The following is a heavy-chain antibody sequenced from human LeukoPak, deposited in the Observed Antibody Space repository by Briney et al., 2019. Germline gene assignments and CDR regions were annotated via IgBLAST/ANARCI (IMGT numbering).Heavy chain of an antibody. CDR2: ISGSGGST. D-gene: IGHD5-12*01. CDR1: GDSFSSYT. CDR3: AKDRGYSGYIEFDY. V-gene: IGHV3-23*01. J-gene: IGHJ4*02. Sequence: GSLRLSCAASGDSFSSYTTSWVCQAPRKGLGWVSPISGSGGSTYYPDPVKGRFTISRDNYKNTLYLQMNSLRAEDKAVYYCAKDRGYSGYIEFDYWGQGTLVTVSS.